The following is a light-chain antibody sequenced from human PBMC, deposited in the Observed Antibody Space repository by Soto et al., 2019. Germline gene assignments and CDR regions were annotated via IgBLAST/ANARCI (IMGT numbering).Light chain of an antibody. CDR3: QQRTTCLPLFA. J-gene: IGKJ3*01. CDR1: QNIGNF. V-gene: IGKV3-11*01. CDR2: DAS. Sequence: EIVLTQSPSNMSLSPGERATLSCRASQNIGNFSACYQHQPGQAPRLLIYDASKRATGIPARFSGSGSGTDFTLTISSLELADFAVYLCQQRTTCLPLFAFGPGTRVDIK.